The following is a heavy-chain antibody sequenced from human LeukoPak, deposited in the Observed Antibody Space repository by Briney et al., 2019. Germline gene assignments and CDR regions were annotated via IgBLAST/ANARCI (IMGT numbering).Heavy chain of an antibody. V-gene: IGHV4-59*01. J-gene: IGHJ3*02. CDR1: GGSISSYY. D-gene: IGHD2-2*01. CDR3: ARVYCSSTSCYHDAFDI. CDR2: IYYSGST. Sequence: SETLSLTCTVPGGSISSYYWSWIRQPPGKGLEWIGYIYYSGSTNYNPSLKSRVTISVDTSKNQFSLKLSSVTAADTAVYYCARVYCSSTSCYHDAFDIWGQGTMVTVSS.